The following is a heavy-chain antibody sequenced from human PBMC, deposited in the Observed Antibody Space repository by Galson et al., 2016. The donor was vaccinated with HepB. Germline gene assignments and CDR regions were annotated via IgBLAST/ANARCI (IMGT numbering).Heavy chain of an antibody. D-gene: IGHD5-12*01. V-gene: IGHV3-30*18. Sequence: SLRLSCAASGFTFSSYGMHWVRQAPGEGLEWVAVISYDGSNKYYADSVKGRFTISRDNSKNTLYLQMNSLRAEDTAVYYCAKWGGSGYDWARLDYWGQGTLVTVSS. J-gene: IGHJ4*02. CDR1: GFTFSSYG. CDR2: ISYDGSNK. CDR3: AKWGGSGYDWARLDY.